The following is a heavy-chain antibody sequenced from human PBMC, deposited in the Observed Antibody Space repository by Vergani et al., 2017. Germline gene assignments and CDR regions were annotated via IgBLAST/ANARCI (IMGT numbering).Heavy chain of an antibody. J-gene: IGHJ4*02. D-gene: IGHD3-3*01. CDR1: GFTFSSYA. Sequence: QVQLVESGGGVVQPGRSLILPCAASGFTFSSYAMHWVRQAPGKGLEWVAVISYDGSNKYYADSVKGRFTISRDNYKNTLYLQMNSLRAEDTAVYYCARDYDSEXYDFWGGYYFCLGYWGQGTLVTVSS. CDR2: ISYDGSNK. CDR3: ARDYDSEXYDFWGGYYFCLGY. V-gene: IGHV3-30-3*01.